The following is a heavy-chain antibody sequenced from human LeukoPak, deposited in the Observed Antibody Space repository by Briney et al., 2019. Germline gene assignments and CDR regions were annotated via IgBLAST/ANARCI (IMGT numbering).Heavy chain of an antibody. V-gene: IGHV4-59*08. J-gene: IGHJ2*01. D-gene: IGHD3-16*01. CDR3: ARLKLGAYFDL. Sequence: PSETLSLTCTVSGGSTSSDYWSWIRQSPGKGLEWVGYVYNSGDTGKNPSLKSRVTILLDTSKNQCSLKLTSVSAADTAVFYCARLKLGAYFDLWGRGTLVTVSS. CDR2: VYNSGDT. CDR1: GGSTSSDY.